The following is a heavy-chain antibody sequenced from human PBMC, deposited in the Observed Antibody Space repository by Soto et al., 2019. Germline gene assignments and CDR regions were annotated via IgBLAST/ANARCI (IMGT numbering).Heavy chain of an antibody. CDR3: ARDVSGYSLY. D-gene: IGHD6-13*01. CDR1: GYTFTSYA. V-gene: IGHV1-18*01. CDR2: ISAYNGNT. Sequence: GASEKVSCKASGYTFTSYAMHWVRQAPGQGLEWMGWISAYNGNTNYAQKLQGRVTITTDTSTSTAYMELRSLRSDDTAVYYCARDVSGYSLYWGQGTLVTVSS. J-gene: IGHJ4*02.